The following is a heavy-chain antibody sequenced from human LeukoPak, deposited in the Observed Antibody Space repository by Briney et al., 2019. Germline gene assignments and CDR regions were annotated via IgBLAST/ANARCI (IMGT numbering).Heavy chain of an antibody. J-gene: IGHJ4*02. Sequence: GGSLRLSCAASGFTFSSYGMHWVRQAPGKGLEWVAFIRYDGSNKYYADSVKGRFTISRDNSKNTLYLQMNSLRAEDTAVYYCAKDRFLVPKPYYFDYWGQGTLVTVSS. CDR2: IRYDGSNK. CDR1: GFTFSSYG. V-gene: IGHV3-30*02. D-gene: IGHD2-8*02. CDR3: AKDRFLVPKPYYFDY.